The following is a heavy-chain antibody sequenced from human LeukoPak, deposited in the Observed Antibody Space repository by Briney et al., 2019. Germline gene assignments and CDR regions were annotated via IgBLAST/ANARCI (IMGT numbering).Heavy chain of an antibody. V-gene: IGHV1-18*01. CDR2: ISAYNGNT. Sequence: GASVKVSCKASGYTFTSYGISWVRQAPGQGLEWMGWISAYNGNTNYAQKLQGRVTMTTDTSTSTAYMELRSLRSDDTAVYYCARRGSDQRTGTKNMDVWGKGTTVTVSS. CDR3: ARRGSDQRTGTKNMDV. J-gene: IGHJ6*03. CDR1: GYTFTSYG. D-gene: IGHD1-7*01.